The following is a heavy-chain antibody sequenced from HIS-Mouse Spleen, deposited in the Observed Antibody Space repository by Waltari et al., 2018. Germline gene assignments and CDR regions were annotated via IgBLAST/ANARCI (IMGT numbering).Heavy chain of an antibody. CDR1: GGSFSGYY. Sequence: QVQLQQWGAGLLKPSETLSLTCAVYGGSFSGYYWSWIRQPPGKGLEWIGEINHSGSTNSHPSLKSQVTISGDTSKNQFSLKLSSVTAADPAVDYCAASPRGGGFYWGQGTLVTFSS. V-gene: IGHV4-34*01. D-gene: IGHD3-16*01. J-gene: IGHJ4*02. CDR2: INHSGST. CDR3: AASPRGGGFY.